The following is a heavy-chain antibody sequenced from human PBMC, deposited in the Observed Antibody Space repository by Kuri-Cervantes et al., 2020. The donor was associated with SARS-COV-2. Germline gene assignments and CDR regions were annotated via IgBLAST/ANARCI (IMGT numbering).Heavy chain of an antibody. V-gene: IGHV2-5*02. J-gene: IGHJ2*01. CDR2: IYWDDDK. D-gene: IGHD2-8*01. CDR1: GFSLSTSGVG. CDR3: AHLVDCTNGVCYDYRYFDL. Sequence: SGPTLVKPTQTLTLTCTFSGFSLSTSGVGVGWIRQPPGKALEWLALIYWDDDKRYSPSLKSRLTITKDTSKNQVVLTMTNTDPVDTATYYCAHLVDCTNGVCYDYRYFDLWGRGTLVTVSS.